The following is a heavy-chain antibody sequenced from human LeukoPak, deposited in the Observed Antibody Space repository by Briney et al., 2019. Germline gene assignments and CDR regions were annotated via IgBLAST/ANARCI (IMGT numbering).Heavy chain of an antibody. V-gene: IGHV4-39*02. CDR2: IYYSGST. CDR3: AREYHYGSGSYN. Sequence: PSETLSLTCTVSGGSISSSSYYWGWIRQPPGKGLEWIGSIYYSGSTYYNPSLKSRVTISVDTSKNQFSLKLSSVTAADTAVYYCAREYHYGSGSYNLGQGTLVTVSS. D-gene: IGHD3-10*01. J-gene: IGHJ4*02. CDR1: GGSISSSSYY.